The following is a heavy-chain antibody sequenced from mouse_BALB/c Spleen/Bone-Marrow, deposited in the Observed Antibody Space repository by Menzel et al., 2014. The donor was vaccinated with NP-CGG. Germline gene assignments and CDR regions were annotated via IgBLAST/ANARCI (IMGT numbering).Heavy chain of an antibody. CDR2: ISYSGST. V-gene: IGHV3-8*02. D-gene: IGHD2-1*01. Sequence: VQLQQSGPRLVKPSQTLSLTCSVTGDSITSGYWNWIRKFPGNKLEYMGHISYSGSTYYSPSLKSRISITRDTSTNQYYLQLNSVTTEDTATYYCARRDYGKHFDVWGAGTTVTVSS. CDR1: GDSITSGY. J-gene: IGHJ1*01. CDR3: ARRDYGKHFDV.